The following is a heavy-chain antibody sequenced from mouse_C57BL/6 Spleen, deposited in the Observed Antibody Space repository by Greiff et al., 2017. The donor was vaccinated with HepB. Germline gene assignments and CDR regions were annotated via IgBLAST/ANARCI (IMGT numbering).Heavy chain of an antibody. J-gene: IGHJ4*01. CDR3: ARYYDSRSPHYYAMDY. D-gene: IGHD1-1*01. CDR1: GYTFTSYW. Sequence: QVQLQQPGAELVKPGASVKMSCKASGYTFTSYWITWVKQRPGQGLEWIGDIYPGSGSTNYNEKFKSKATLTVDTSSSTAYMQLSSLTSEDSAVYYCARYYDSRSPHYYAMDYWGQGTSVTVSS. CDR2: IYPGSGST. V-gene: IGHV1-55*01.